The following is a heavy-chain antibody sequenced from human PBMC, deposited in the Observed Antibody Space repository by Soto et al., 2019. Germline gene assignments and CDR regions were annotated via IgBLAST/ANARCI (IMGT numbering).Heavy chain of an antibody. D-gene: IGHD1-26*01. J-gene: IGHJ4*02. V-gene: IGHV4-28*01. CDR3: ARREIQGPIDY. CDR2: IYYSGTT. Sequence: SETLSLTCAVCGYSICSSNWWGWIRQPPGKGLEWIGYIYYSGTTYYNPSLKSRVTMSVDTSKNQFSLKLTSVTAVDTAVYYCARREIQGPIDYWGQGTLVTVSS. CDR1: GYSICSSNW.